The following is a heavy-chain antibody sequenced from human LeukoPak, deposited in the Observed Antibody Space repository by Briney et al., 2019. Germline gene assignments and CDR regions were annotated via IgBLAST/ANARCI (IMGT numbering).Heavy chain of an antibody. CDR1: GGSFSGYY. CDR2: INHSGST. D-gene: IGHD1-26*01. V-gene: IGHV4-34*01. Sequence: SETLSLTCAVYGGSFSGYYWSWIRQPPGKGLEWIGEINHSGSTNYNPSLKSRVTISVDTSKNQFSLKLNSVTAADAAVYYCARIPRMGELTTWGQGTLVTVSS. J-gene: IGHJ5*02. CDR3: ARIPRMGELTT.